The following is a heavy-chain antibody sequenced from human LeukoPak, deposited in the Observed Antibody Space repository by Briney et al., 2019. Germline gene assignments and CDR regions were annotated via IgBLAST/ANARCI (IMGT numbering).Heavy chain of an antibody. CDR3: AKATGYCSGGSCYPYYFDY. D-gene: IGHD2-15*01. J-gene: IGHJ4*02. CDR2: ISGSGGST. CDR1: GFTFSSYG. V-gene: IGHV3-23*01. Sequence: GESLRLSCAASGFTFSSYGMSWVRQAPGKGLEWVSGISGSGGSTYYADSVKGRFTISRDNSKNTLYLQMNSLRAEDTAVYYCAKATGYCSGGSCYPYYFDYWGQGTLVTVSS.